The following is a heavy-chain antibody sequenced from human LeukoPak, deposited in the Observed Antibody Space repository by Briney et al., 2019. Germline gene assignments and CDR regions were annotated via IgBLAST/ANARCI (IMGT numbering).Heavy chain of an antibody. CDR1: GYTFTGYY. V-gene: IGHV1-2*02. CDR3: ARVTVRGGPFDY. J-gene: IGHJ4*02. Sequence: ASVKVSCKASGYTFTGYYMHWVRQAPGQGLEWIGWINPNSGGTNYAQKFQGRVTMTRDTSISTAYMELSRLRSDDTAVYYCARVTVRGGPFDYWGQGTLVTVSS. D-gene: IGHD3-10*01. CDR2: INPNSGGT.